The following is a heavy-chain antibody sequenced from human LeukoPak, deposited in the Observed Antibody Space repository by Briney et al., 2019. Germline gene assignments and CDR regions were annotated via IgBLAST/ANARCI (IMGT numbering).Heavy chain of an antibody. Sequence: SQTLSLTCTVSGGSIGSGSYFWSWIRQPAGKGLDYFGRLYTGGTTNYNPSLKSRVTMSVDTSKHQFSLKLSSVTAADTAVYYCARDGIVVVPAAIAGYYYYMDVWGKGTTVTVSS. CDR3: ARDGIVVVPAAIAGYYYYMDV. CDR1: GGSIGSGSYF. J-gene: IGHJ6*03. V-gene: IGHV4-61*02. CDR2: LYTGGTT. D-gene: IGHD2-2*02.